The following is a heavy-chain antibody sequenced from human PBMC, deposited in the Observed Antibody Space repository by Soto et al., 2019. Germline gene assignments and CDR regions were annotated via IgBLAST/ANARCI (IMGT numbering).Heavy chain of an antibody. V-gene: IGHV1-69*01. D-gene: IGHD3-22*01. CDR3: ARDHTYYYDSSVYYGKQYGEHWFDP. J-gene: IGHJ5*02. CDR2: IIPIFGTA. Sequence: QVQLVQSGAEVKKPGSSVKVSCKASGGTFSSYAISWVRQAPGQGLEWMGGIIPIFGTANYAQKFQGRVTITADESTSTAYMELSSLRSEDTAVYYCARDHTYYYDSSVYYGKQYGEHWFDPWGQGTLVTVSS. CDR1: GGTFSSYA.